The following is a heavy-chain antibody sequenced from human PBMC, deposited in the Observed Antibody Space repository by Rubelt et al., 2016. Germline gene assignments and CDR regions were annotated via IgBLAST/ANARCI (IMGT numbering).Heavy chain of an antibody. CDR1: GGSISSGTYY. Sequence: QLQLQESGPGLVKPSETLSLTCSVSGGSISSGTYYWGWIRQPPGKGLEWIASVYYGGSTYYTPSLQSRVTISVDASKNQFSLNLRSLTAADTAVYYCARKTYCYRANWFDPWGQGTLVTVSS. J-gene: IGHJ5*02. CDR2: VYYGGST. CDR3: ARKTYCYRANWFDP. V-gene: IGHV4-39*07. D-gene: IGHD3-16*02.